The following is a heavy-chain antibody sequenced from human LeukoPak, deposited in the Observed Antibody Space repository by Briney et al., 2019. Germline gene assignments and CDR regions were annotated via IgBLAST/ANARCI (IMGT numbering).Heavy chain of an antibody. D-gene: IGHD3-10*01. CDR1: GGSFSAFH. V-gene: IGHV4-34*01. CDR2: MKQSGTP. J-gene: IGHJ4*02. Sequence: SETLSLTCAAYGGSFSAFHWNWIRQSPAKGLEWLGEMKQSGTPRYNPSLQSRVTISVDKSKNQFSLNVRSVTAADTAVYYCASRPFLYGFRTYLDNWDQGTLVTVSS. CDR3: ASRPFLYGFRTYLDN.